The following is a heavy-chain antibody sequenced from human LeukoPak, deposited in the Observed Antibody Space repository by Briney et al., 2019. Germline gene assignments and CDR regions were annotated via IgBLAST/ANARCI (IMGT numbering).Heavy chain of an antibody. Sequence: PGGSLRLSCAASGFTFSSYSMNWVRQAPGKGLEWVSYISSSSSTIYYADSVKGRFTISRDNAKNSLYLQMNSLRAEDTAVYYCARDPITMVFGGPVDYWGQGTLVTVSS. D-gene: IGHD3-10*01. CDR3: ARDPITMVFGGPVDY. CDR1: GFTFSSYS. V-gene: IGHV3-48*04. J-gene: IGHJ4*02. CDR2: ISSSSSTI.